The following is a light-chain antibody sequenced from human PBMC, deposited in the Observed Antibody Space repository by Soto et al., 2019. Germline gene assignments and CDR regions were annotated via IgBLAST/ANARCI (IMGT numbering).Light chain of an antibody. V-gene: IGKV1-33*01. Sequence: DIQMTQSPSSLSASVGDSVTITCQATQYITNYLNWYQQKPGKAPKLLIYDASNLATGVPSRFSGSGSGTDFSFTISSLQPEDLATYYCQQYGNLPLTFGGGTKVEIK. CDR1: QYITNY. CDR2: DAS. J-gene: IGKJ4*01. CDR3: QQYGNLPLT.